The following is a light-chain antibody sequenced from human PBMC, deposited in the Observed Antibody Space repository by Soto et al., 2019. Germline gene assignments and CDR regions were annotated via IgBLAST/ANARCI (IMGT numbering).Light chain of an antibody. CDR3: QQYNNWPLA. CDR1: QNVNSN. CDR2: GAS. V-gene: IGKV3-15*01. Sequence: EIVMTQSPATLSVSPGERATLSCRASQNVNSNLAWYQQRPGQAHRLLIYGASTRATGIPARFSGSGSGTEFTLTISSLQSEDFAVYYGQQYNNWPLAFGGGTMVEIK. J-gene: IGKJ4*01.